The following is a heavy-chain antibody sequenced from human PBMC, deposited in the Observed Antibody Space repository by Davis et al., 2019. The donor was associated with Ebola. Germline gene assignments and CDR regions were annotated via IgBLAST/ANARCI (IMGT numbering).Heavy chain of an antibody. D-gene: IGHD3-22*01. J-gene: IGHJ6*02. CDR3: ARGGYYDSGGFKSRRKYYYGMDV. V-gene: IGHV3-74*01. CDR1: GFTFSSYA. Sequence: HTGGSLRLSCAASGFTFSSYAMSWVRQAPGKGLVWVSRINSDGSTTNYADSVKGRFTVSRDNAKNTLYLQMNSLRADDTAVYYCARGGYYDSGGFKSRRKYYYGMDVWGQGTTVTVSS. CDR2: INSDGSTT.